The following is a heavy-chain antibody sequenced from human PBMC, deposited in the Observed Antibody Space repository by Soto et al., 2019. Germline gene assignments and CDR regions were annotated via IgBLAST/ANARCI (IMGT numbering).Heavy chain of an antibody. CDR3: DAGGSGYYAN. V-gene: IGHV3-74*01. D-gene: IGHD3-22*01. CDR1: GFTFSTYW. CDR2: IKTDGTYA. J-gene: IGHJ4*02. Sequence: EVQLVESGGDLVQPGGSLRLSCAASGFTFSTYWMHWVRQAPGKGLLWVSRIKTDGTYATYAYSVKGRFTISRDNAKNTLYLQMNSLRVEDAAVYYCDAGGSGYYANWGQGTLVTVSS.